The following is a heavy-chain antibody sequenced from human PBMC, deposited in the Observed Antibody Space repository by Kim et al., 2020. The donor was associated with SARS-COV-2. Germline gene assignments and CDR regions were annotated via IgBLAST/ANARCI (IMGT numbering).Heavy chain of an antibody. Sequence: SETLSLTCTVSGGSISSGDYYWSWIRQPPGKGLEWIGYIYYSGSTYYNPSLKSRVTISVDTSKNQFSLKLSSVTAADTAVYYCAREGPVGQDYDILIGFYYYYGMDVWGQGTTVTVSS. CDR3: AREGPVGQDYDILIGFYYYYGMDV. CDR2: IYYSGST. J-gene: IGHJ6*02. D-gene: IGHD3-9*01. CDR1: GGSISSGDYY. V-gene: IGHV4-30-4*01.